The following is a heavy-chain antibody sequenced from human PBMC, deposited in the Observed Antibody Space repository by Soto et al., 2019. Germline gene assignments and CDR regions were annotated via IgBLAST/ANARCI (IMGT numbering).Heavy chain of an antibody. CDR3: AKDSYYDSSGYSDY. CDR2: ISWNSGSI. CDR1: GFTFDDYA. D-gene: IGHD3-22*01. J-gene: IGHJ4*02. V-gene: IGHV3-9*01. Sequence: PGGSLRLSCAASGFTFDDYAMHWVRQAPGKGLEWVSGISWNSGSIGYADSVKGRFTISRDNAKNSLYLQMNSLRAEDTALYYCAKDSYYDSSGYSDYWGQGTLVTVSS.